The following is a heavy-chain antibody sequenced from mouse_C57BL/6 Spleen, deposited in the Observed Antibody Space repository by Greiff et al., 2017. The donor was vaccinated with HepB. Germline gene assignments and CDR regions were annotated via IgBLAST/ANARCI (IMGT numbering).Heavy chain of an antibody. CDR3: RRADDGFAY. Sequence: VQLQQSGAELVRPGASVTLSCKASGYTFTDYEMHWVKQTPVHGLEWIGAIDPETGGTAYNQKFKGKAILTADKSSSTAYMELSSLAAEDSAVYDCRRADDGFAYWGQGTLVTVSA. CDR2: IDPETGGT. CDR1: GYTFTDYE. J-gene: IGHJ3*01. D-gene: IGHD2-12*01. V-gene: IGHV1-15*01.